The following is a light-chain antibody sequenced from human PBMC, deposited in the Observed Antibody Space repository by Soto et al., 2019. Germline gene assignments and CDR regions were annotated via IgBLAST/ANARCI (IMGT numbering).Light chain of an antibody. Sequence: DIVLTQSPGTLSLSPGERATLSCRASQSVGSSLAWYQQKLGQAPRILIYATSTRATGIPARFSGSGSGTEFTLTISSLQSEDFAIYYCQQYDIWPPYTFGQGTK. CDR3: QQYDIWPPYT. CDR2: ATS. J-gene: IGKJ2*01. V-gene: IGKV3D-15*01. CDR1: QSVGSS.